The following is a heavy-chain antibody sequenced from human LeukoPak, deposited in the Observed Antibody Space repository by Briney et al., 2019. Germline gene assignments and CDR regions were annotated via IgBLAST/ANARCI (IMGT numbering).Heavy chain of an antibody. V-gene: IGHV1-8*01. CDR2: MNPNSGNT. CDR3: ARGTYYYGSGSSNWFDP. CDR1: GYIFTSYD. J-gene: IGHJ5*02. D-gene: IGHD3-10*01. Sequence: ASVKVSCKASGYIFTSYDINWERQATGQGLEWMGWMNPNSGNTGYAQKFQGRVTMTRNTSISTAYMELSSLRSEDTAVYYCARGTYYYGSGSSNWFDPWGQGTLVTVSS.